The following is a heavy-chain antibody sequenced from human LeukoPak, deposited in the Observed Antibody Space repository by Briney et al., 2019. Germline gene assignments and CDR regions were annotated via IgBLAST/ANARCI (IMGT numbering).Heavy chain of an antibody. J-gene: IGHJ4*02. CDR3: ARDSAVLEYSSSSSLSIDY. Sequence: SETLSLTCTVSGGSISSSSYYWGWIRQPPGKGLEWIGSIYYSGSTYYNPSLKSRVTISVDTSKNQFSLKLSSVTAADTAVYHCARDSAVLEYSSSSSLSIDYWGQGTLVTVSS. D-gene: IGHD6-6*01. V-gene: IGHV4-39*07. CDR2: IYYSGST. CDR1: GGSISSSSYY.